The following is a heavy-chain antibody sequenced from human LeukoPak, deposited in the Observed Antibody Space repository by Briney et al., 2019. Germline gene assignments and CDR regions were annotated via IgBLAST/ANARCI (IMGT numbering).Heavy chain of an antibody. V-gene: IGHV3-30*04. CDR1: GFTFSSYA. Sequence: GRSLRLSCAASGFTFSSYAMHWVRQAPGKGLEWVAVISYDGSNKYYADSVKGRFTISRDNSKNTLYLQMNSLRVEDTAVYYCAKPPDGYNSGAFGYWGQGTLVTVSS. D-gene: IGHD5-24*01. J-gene: IGHJ4*02. CDR2: ISYDGSNK. CDR3: AKPPDGYNSGAFGY.